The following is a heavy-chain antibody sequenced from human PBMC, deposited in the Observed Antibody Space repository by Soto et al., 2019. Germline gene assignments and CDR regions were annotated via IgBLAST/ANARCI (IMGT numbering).Heavy chain of an antibody. Sequence: VSLKVSCKASGYAFTRYGISWVRQAPGQGLEWMGWISAYNGNTNYAQKLQGRVTMTTDTSTSTAYMELRSLRSDDTAVYYCARVAAAVLDPIDYWGQRTLVTVSS. J-gene: IGHJ4*02. CDR1: GYAFTRYG. CDR2: ISAYNGNT. D-gene: IGHD6-13*01. CDR3: ARVAAAVLDPIDY. V-gene: IGHV1-18*01.